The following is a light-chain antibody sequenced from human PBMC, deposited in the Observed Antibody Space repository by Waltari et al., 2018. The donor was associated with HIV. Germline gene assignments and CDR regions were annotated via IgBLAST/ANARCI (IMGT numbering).Light chain of an antibody. CDR3: AAWNDSLSGYV. Sequence: QSVLTQPPSASGTPGQRVTISCSGSSSNIGRNYVYWHQLPGTAPKLLIYRNNQRPSGVPDRFSGSKSGTSASLAINGLRSEDEADYYCAAWNDSLSGYVFGTGTKVTV. CDR2: RNN. CDR1: SSNIGRNY. J-gene: IGLJ1*01. V-gene: IGLV1-47*01.